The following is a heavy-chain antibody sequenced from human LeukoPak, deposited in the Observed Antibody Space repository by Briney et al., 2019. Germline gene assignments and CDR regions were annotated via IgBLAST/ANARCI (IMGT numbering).Heavy chain of an antibody. Sequence: GASVKVSCKASGYTFTGYYMHWVRQAPGQGLEWMGWINPNSGGTNYAQKFQGRVTMTWDTSISTAYMELSRLRSDDTAVYYCAITRAIWFGDADAFDIWGQGTMVTVAS. CDR2: INPNSGGT. CDR3: AITRAIWFGDADAFDI. CDR1: GYTFTGYY. D-gene: IGHD3-10*01. J-gene: IGHJ3*02. V-gene: IGHV1-2*02.